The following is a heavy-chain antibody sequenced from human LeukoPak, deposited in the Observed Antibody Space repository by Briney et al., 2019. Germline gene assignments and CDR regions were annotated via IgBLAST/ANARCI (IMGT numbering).Heavy chain of an antibody. D-gene: IGHD5-18*01. J-gene: IGHJ3*02. CDR1: GYSFTSYG. CDR2: MSAYNGKT. CDR3: ARGMGYSYGHPQGAFDI. V-gene: IGHV1-18*01. Sequence: ASVKVSCKASGYSFTSYGFNWVRQAPGQGLEWMGWMSAYNGKTNYAHSLQGRITVTADTSTSTAYMELRSLRSEDTAVYYCARGMGYSYGHPQGAFDIWGQGTMVTVSS.